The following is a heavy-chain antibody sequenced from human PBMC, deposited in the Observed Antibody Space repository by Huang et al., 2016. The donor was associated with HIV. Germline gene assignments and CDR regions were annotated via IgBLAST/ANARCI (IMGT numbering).Heavy chain of an antibody. D-gene: IGHD6-13*01. J-gene: IGHJ4*02. CDR3: ASQHIGAAATWF. V-gene: IGHV4-39*01. CDR1: GDFISSTNYY. CDR2: VYQRGST. Sequence: QLQLQESGPGQVKPSETLSLTCTVSGDFISSTNYYWGWIRQSPGKGRAWVGSVYQRGSTNYNPSLKSRVTLSVDTSRNQFSLRLNSVTAADTAVYYCASQHIGAAATWFWGRGTQVAVSS.